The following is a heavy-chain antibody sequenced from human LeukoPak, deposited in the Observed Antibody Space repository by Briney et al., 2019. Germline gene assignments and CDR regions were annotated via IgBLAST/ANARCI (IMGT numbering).Heavy chain of an antibody. V-gene: IGHV3-23*01. CDR3: AKEQRGGIAAAGSSPPYDY. Sequence: PGGSLRLSCAASGFTFSSYAMSWVRQAPGKGLEWVSAISGGGGSTYYADSVKGRFTISRDNSKNTLYLQMNSLRAEDTAVYYCAKEQRGGIAAAGSSPPYDYWGQGTLVTVSS. CDR2: ISGGGGST. J-gene: IGHJ4*02. CDR1: GFTFSSYA. D-gene: IGHD6-13*01.